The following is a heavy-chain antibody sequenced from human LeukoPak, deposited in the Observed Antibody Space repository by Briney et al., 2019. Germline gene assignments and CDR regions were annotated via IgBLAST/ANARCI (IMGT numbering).Heavy chain of an antibody. V-gene: IGHV3-64*01. CDR2: ISGNGGDT. Sequence: GGSLRLSCAPSGFTFTTYTMHWVRQAPGKGLEYVSAISGNGGDTFYANSVKGRFTVSRDNSKNTLYLQMASLRVEDMAVYYCVREFPEYSFGSLASWGQGTLVTVTS. CDR1: GFTFTTYT. CDR3: VREFPEYSFGSLAS. D-gene: IGHD2/OR15-2a*01. J-gene: IGHJ4*02.